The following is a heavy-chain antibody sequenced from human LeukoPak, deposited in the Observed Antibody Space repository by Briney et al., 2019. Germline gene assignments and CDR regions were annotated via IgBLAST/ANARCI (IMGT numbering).Heavy chain of an antibody. D-gene: IGHD5-18*01. CDR2: INHSGST. Sequence: SETLSLTCTVSGDSVRSDTYYWSWIRQPPGTGLECTGEINHSGSTNYNPSLKSRVTISVDTSKNQFSLKLSSVTAADTAVYYCARGRVDTAMVTHFDYWGQGTLVTVSS. CDR3: ARGRVDTAMVTHFDY. CDR1: GDSVRSDTYY. J-gene: IGHJ4*02. V-gene: IGHV4-34*01.